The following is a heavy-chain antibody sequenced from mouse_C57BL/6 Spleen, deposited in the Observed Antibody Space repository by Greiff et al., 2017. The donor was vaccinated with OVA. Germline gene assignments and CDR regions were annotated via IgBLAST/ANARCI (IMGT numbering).Heavy chain of an antibody. D-gene: IGHD1-1*01. CDR3: VNDYYGSSGFAY. J-gene: IGHJ3*01. CDR1: GYAFSSSW. V-gene: IGHV1-82*01. CDR2: IYPGDGDT. Sequence: QVQLQQSGPELVKPGASVKISCKASGYAFSSSWMNWVKQRPGKGLEWIGRIYPGDGDTNYNGMFKGKGTLTADKSSSTAYMQLSSLTSEDSAVYFCVNDYYGSSGFAYWGQGTLVTVSA.